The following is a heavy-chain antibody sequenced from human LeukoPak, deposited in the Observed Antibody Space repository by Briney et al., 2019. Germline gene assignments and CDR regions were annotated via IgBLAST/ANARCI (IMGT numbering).Heavy chain of an antibody. CDR2: INSNSDSI. CDR3: AKDILSANYIVGAFDS. V-gene: IGHV3-9*01. J-gene: IGHJ4*02. D-gene: IGHD1-26*01. Sequence: PGGSLRLSCAASGFTFDDYAMHWVRQAPGKGLEWVSGINSNSDSIGYADSVKGRFTTSRDNAKNSLYLQMNSLRAEDTAFYYCAKDILSANYIVGAFDSWGQGTLVTVSS. CDR1: GFTFDDYA.